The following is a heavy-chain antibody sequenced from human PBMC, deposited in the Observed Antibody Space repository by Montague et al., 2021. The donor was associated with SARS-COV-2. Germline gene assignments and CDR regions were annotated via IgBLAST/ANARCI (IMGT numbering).Heavy chain of an antibody. V-gene: IGHV4-4*07. Sequence: ETLSLTCTVSGGSTNNYYWSWIRQPAGKGLEWIGRIHASGISTYNPSLETRVTMSVDTSKNQFSLKLSSVTAADTAVYYCARGRFYYDSGELGSWGQGTLVTVSS. CDR3: ARGRFYYDSGELGS. J-gene: IGHJ5*02. CDR1: GGSTNNYY. CDR2: IHASGIS. D-gene: IGHD3-22*01.